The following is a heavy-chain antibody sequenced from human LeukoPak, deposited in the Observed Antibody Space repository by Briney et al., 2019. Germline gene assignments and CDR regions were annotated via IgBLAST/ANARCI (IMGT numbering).Heavy chain of an antibody. D-gene: IGHD6-19*01. CDR1: GFTFSSYG. V-gene: IGHV3-48*03. Sequence: GGSLRLSCAASGFTFSSYGMNWVRQAPGKGLEWVSYISSGGSSISYADSVKGRFTISRDNAKNSLYLQMNSLRAEDTAVYYCAKGYSSGWCLFDYWGQGTLVTVSS. CDR3: AKGYSSGWCLFDY. J-gene: IGHJ4*02. CDR2: ISSGGSSI.